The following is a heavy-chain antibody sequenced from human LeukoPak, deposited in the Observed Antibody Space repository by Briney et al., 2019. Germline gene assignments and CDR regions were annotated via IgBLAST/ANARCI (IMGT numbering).Heavy chain of an antibody. V-gene: IGHV3-7*01. CDR3: ARHGPHNFDY. CDR2: IKPDGSEH. J-gene: IGHJ4*02. Sequence: EGVANIKPDGSEHYYGDSGKGRFTISRDNAKNSLDLQMNSLRAEDTAVYYCARHGPHNFDYWGQGTLVTVSS.